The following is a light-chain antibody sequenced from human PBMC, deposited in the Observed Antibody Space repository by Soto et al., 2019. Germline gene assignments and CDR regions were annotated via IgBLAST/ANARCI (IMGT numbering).Light chain of an antibody. CDR1: SRDVGGYNY. J-gene: IGLJ1*01. CDR3: CSYAATYTYV. CDR2: GVS. Sequence: QSALTQPASVSGSPGQSITISCTGTSRDVGGYNYVSWYQQPPGNAPKLLIYGVSERPSGVPDRFSGSKSGSTASLTISGLQAEDEADYYCCSYAATYTYVFGTGTKVTV. V-gene: IGLV2-11*01.